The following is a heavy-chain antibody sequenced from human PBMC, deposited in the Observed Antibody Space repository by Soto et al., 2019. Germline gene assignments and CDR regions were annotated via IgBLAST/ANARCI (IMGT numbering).Heavy chain of an antibody. CDR1: GFTFSSYG. J-gene: IGHJ4*02. V-gene: IGHV3-33*01. D-gene: IGHD6-13*01. CDR2: IWYDGSNK. Sequence: PRLSCAASGFTFSSYGMHWVRQAPGKGLEWVAVIWYDGSNKYYADSVKGRFTISRDNSKNTLYLQMNSPRAEDTAVYYCARTNSGLFDYWGQGTLVTVSS. CDR3: ARTNSGLFDY.